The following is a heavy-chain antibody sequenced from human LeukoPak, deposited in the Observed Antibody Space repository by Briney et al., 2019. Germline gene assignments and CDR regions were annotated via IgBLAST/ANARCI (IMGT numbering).Heavy chain of an antibody. J-gene: IGHJ4*02. V-gene: IGHV4-38-2*02. CDR1: GYSISSGYF. CDR2: IYHGGST. Sequence: SETLSLTCTVSGYSISSGYFWGWIRQPPGKGLEWIGSIYHGGSTFYNPSLKSRVTISEDTSKNQFSLRLTSVTAADTAVYYCARANGYGLLDYWGQGTLVTVSS. D-gene: IGHD5-18*01. CDR3: ARANGYGLLDY.